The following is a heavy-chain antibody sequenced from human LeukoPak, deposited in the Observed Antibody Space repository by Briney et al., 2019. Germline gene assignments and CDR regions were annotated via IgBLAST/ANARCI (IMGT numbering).Heavy chain of an antibody. V-gene: IGHV1-24*01. Sequence: ASVKVSCKVSGYTLTELSMHWVRQAPGKGLEWMGGFDPEDGETIYAQKFQGRVTMTEDTSTDTAYMELSSLRSEDTAVYYCATAHEQWLKVRYYYYCAMDVWGQGTTVTVSS. CDR2: FDPEDGET. CDR1: GYTLTELS. D-gene: IGHD6-19*01. CDR3: ATAHEQWLKVRYYYYCAMDV. J-gene: IGHJ6*02.